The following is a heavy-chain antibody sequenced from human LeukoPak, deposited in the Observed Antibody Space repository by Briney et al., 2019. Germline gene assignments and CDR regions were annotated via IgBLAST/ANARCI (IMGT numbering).Heavy chain of an antibody. V-gene: IGHV4-39*01. CDR3: ARQGSGTYYPANY. J-gene: IGHJ4*02. Sequence: PSETLSLTCTVSGGFIRSSYYYWAWIRQSPGKGLEWIGSIYYSGSTYYNPSLKSRVTISVDTSKNQFFLKLSSVTAADTGVYYCARQGSGTYYPANYWGQGTLVTVSS. CDR1: GGFIRSSYYY. D-gene: IGHD1-26*01. CDR2: IYYSGST.